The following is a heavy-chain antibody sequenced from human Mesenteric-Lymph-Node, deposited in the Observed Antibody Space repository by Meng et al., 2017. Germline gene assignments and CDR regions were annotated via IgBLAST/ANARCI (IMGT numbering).Heavy chain of an antibody. Sequence: QVPLPGSGPGLVNPSGTLSLPCAASGGSISRSDWWSWVRQPPGKGLGWIGETSHSGSTNYSPSLKSRVTISLDKSKNQLSLKLNSVTAADMAVYYCASSDYYRSDYWGQGTLVTVSS. CDR1: GGSISRSDW. CDR3: ASSDYYRSDY. D-gene: IGHD3-22*01. J-gene: IGHJ4*02. CDR2: TSHSGST. V-gene: IGHV4-4*02.